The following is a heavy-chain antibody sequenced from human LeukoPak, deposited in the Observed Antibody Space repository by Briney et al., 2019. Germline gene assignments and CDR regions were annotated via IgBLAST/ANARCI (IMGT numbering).Heavy chain of an antibody. Sequence: ASVTVSCKTSGYPFTTYEINWERQAAGQGLEWMGWVHPDTGYADYAQKFQGRVTMTSDTSISTAYMELSSLRSDDTAVYLCARGPRNDPWGQGTLVTVSS. J-gene: IGHJ5*02. D-gene: IGHD1-14*01. CDR2: VHPDTGYA. V-gene: IGHV1-8*01. CDR3: ARGPRNDP. CDR1: GYPFTTYE.